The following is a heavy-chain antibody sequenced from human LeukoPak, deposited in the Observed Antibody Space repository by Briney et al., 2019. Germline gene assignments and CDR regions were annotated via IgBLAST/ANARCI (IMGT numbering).Heavy chain of an antibody. CDR1: GFTFSSYA. V-gene: IGHV3-30-3*01. CDR2: ISYDGSNK. J-gene: IGHJ6*03. CDR3: ARDPGLYCSSTSCSGSSYMDV. D-gene: IGHD2-2*01. Sequence: PGGSLRPSCAASGFTFSSYAMHWVRQAPGKGLEWVAVISYDGSNKYYADSVKGRFTISRDNSKNTLYLQMNSLRAEDTAVYYCARDPGLYCSSTSCSGSSYMDVWGKGTTVTVSS.